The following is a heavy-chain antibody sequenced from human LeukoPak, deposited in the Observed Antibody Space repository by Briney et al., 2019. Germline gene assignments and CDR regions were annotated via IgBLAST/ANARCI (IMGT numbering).Heavy chain of an antibody. CDR2: IYYSGST. J-gene: IGHJ4*02. CDR3: GTHSYSRGWGRSHWFDY. D-gene: IGHD6-19*01. V-gene: IGHV4-59*08. CDR1: GVTISSYT. Sequence: SETLSLTCTVSGVTISSYTWTWIRQPPGKGLEWIGYIYYSGSTNYNPSLKSRVTISVDTYKNQFSLKLISVNAADTAVYYCGTHSYSRGWGRSHWFDYWGQGTLVTVSS.